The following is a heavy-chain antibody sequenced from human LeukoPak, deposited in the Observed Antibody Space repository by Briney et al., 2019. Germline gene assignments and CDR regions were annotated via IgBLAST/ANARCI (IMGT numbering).Heavy chain of an antibody. CDR2: ISAYNGNT. CDR3: ARAGYCSGGSCFGGLYYYYYMDV. Sequence: ASVKVSCKASGYTFTSYGISWVRQAPGQGLEWMGWISAYNGNTNYAQKLQGRVTMTTDTSTSTAYMELRSLRSDDTAVDYCARAGYCSGGSCFGGLYYYYYMDVWGKGTTVTVSS. CDR1: GYTFTSYG. D-gene: IGHD2-15*01. V-gene: IGHV1-18*01. J-gene: IGHJ6*03.